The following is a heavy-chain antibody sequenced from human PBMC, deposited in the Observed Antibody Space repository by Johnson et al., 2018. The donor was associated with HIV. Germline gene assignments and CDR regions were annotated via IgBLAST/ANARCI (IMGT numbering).Heavy chain of an antibody. V-gene: IGHV3-20*04. Sequence: VQLVESGGSVVRPGGSLRLSCAASGFTFDNFAMSWVRQAPGKGLEWVSGINWNGGSIGYADSVKGRFTISRDNAKNSLYLQMNSLRAEYTALYYCAKVQLVRTFDAFDIWGQGTMVTVSS. D-gene: IGHD6-13*01. J-gene: IGHJ3*02. CDR2: INWNGGSI. CDR1: GFTFDNFA. CDR3: AKVQLVRTFDAFDI.